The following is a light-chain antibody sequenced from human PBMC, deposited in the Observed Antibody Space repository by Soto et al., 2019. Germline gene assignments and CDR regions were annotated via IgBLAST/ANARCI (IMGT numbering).Light chain of an antibody. CDR1: QDISNY. CDR3: QQYDNFPRATN. CDR2: DAS. V-gene: IGKV1-33*01. J-gene: IGKJ1*01. Sequence: DIQMTQSPSSLSASVGDRVTITCQASQDISNYLHWYQQKPGKAPKLLIYDASNLETGVPSRFSGSGSGTDFTFTISSLQPEYIATYYCQQYDNFPRATNFGQGTKVDIK.